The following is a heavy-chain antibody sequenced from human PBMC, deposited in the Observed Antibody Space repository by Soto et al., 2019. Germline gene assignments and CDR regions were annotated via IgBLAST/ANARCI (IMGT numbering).Heavy chain of an antibody. Sequence: ASVKVSCKASGYTFTGYYMHWVRQAPGQGLEWMGWINPNSGGTNYAQKFQGWVTMTRDTSISTAYMELSRLRSDDTAVYYCARDRGYCSSTSCAATNDAFDIWGQGTMVTVSS. CDR3: ARDRGYCSSTSCAATNDAFDI. CDR2: INPNSGGT. D-gene: IGHD2-2*01. CDR1: GYTFTGYY. V-gene: IGHV1-2*04. J-gene: IGHJ3*02.